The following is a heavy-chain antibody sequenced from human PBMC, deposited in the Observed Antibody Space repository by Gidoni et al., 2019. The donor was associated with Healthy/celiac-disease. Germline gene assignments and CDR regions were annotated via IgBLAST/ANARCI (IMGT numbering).Heavy chain of an antibody. Sequence: EVQLVESGGGLVQPGRSLSLSCAASGFTFDDYAMHWVRQAPGKGLEWVSGISWNSGSIGYADSVKGRFTISRDNAKNSLYLQMNSLRAEDTALYYCAKDISRYSSSGPAFDIWGQGTMVTVSS. V-gene: IGHV3-9*01. CDR3: AKDISRYSSSGPAFDI. CDR1: GFTFDDYA. CDR2: ISWNSGSI. D-gene: IGHD6-6*01. J-gene: IGHJ3*02.